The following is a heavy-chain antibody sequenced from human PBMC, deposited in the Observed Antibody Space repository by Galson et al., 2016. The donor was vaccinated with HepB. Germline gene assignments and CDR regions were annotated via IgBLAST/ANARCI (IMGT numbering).Heavy chain of an antibody. D-gene: IGHD1-26*01. CDR1: GYGFSSYA. CDR2: IIPAFGTV. V-gene: IGHV1-69*06. Sequence: SVKVSCKASGYGFSSYAISWVRQAPGQGLEWMGGIIPAFGTVNYAQKFQDRVTISADKFTNTAYMELSSLRSEDTAIYYCARAVGATSSSTFPHWGQGTLVTVSS. CDR3: ARAVGATSSSTFPH. J-gene: IGHJ4*02.